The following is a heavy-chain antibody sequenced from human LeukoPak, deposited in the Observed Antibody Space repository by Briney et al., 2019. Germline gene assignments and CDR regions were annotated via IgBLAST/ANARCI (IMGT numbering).Heavy chain of an antibody. CDR1: GYTFTSYD. Sequence: ASVKVSCKASGYTFTSYDINWVRQATGQGLEWMGWINPNSGGTNYAQKFQGRVTMTRDTSISTAYMELSRLRSDDTAVYYCARDHATAGTSAPGWYNWFDPWGQGTLVTVSS. CDR3: ARDHATAGTSAPGWYNWFDP. J-gene: IGHJ5*02. V-gene: IGHV1-2*02. CDR2: INPNSGGT. D-gene: IGHD6-13*01.